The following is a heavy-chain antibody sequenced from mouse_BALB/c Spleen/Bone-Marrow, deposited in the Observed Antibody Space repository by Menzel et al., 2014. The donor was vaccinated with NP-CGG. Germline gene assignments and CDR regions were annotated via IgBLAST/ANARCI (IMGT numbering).Heavy chain of an antibody. CDR2: IGPYNGGT. CDR3: AREDGWHFEV. CDR1: GYSFTDYN. J-gene: IGHJ1*01. D-gene: IGHD2-3*01. V-gene: IGHV1S135*01. Sequence: VQLQQPGPELVKPGASVKVSCKASGYSFTDYNMYWVKQSHGKSLEWIGYIGPYNGGTTYNQKFKGKATLTADKSSSTAFMHRNSLTFEDSXVYYCAREDGWHFEVWGAGTTVTVSS.